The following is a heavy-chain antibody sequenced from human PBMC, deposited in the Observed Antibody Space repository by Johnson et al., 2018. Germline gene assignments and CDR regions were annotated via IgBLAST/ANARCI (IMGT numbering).Heavy chain of an antibody. CDR3: ARGIAVAGNVGEYVQD. CDR1: GGTFSSYT. Sequence: QVQLVQSGAEVKKPGSSVKVSCKASGGTFSSYTISCVRQAPGQGLEWMGRIIPILGIANYAQKFQGRVTITADKSTRTAYMELSSRRSEDTAVYYGARGIAVAGNVGEYVQDWGQGTLVTVSS. J-gene: IGHJ1*01. V-gene: IGHV1-69*04. CDR2: IIPILGIA. D-gene: IGHD6-19*01.